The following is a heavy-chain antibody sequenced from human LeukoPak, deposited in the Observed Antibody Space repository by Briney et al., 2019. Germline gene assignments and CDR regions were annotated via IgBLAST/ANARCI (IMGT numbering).Heavy chain of an antibody. CDR3: AKEALWGSWYFDY. CDR2: VAGDGGAK. Sequence: GGSLRLSCAASGFTFSSHGMHWVRQAPGKGLEWVAVVAGDGGAKFYADSVRGRFTISRDNSRNTVLLQLNSLRTEDTAVYYCAKEALWGSWYFDYWGRGALVTVSS. J-gene: IGHJ4*02. CDR1: GFTFSSHG. D-gene: IGHD3-16*01. V-gene: IGHV3-30*18.